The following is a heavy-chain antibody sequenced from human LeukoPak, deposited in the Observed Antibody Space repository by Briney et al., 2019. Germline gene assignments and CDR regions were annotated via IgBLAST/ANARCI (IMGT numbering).Heavy chain of an antibody. V-gene: IGHV1-18*01. CDR2: ISAYNGNT. CDR3: ARDRHYYEPPPGS. Sequence: WASVKVSCKASGYTFTSYGISWVRQAPGQGLEWMGWISAYNGNTNYAQKLQGRVTMTTDTSTSTAYMELRSLRSDDSAVYYCARDRHYYEPPPGSWGQGTLVTVSS. J-gene: IGHJ5*02. D-gene: IGHD3-22*01. CDR1: GYTFTSYG.